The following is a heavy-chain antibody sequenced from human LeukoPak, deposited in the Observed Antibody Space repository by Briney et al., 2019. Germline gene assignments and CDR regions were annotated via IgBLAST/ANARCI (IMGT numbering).Heavy chain of an antibody. CDR3: ARDRAPSIIVPGY. CDR2: IYESGST. D-gene: IGHD2-2*01. J-gene: IGHJ4*02. Sequence: TLSHTCAVSGGSISSGGYSWSWIRQPPGKGLEWIGYIYESGSTYYNPSLKSRVAISIDRSKNQFSLKLSSVTAADTAVYYCARDRAPSIIVPGYWGQGTLVTVSA. V-gene: IGHV4-30-2*01. CDR1: GGSISSGGYS.